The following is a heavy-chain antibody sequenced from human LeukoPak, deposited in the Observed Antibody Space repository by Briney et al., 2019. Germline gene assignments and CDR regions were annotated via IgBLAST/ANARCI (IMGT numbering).Heavy chain of an antibody. V-gene: IGHV3-21*01. CDR1: GFTFSSYS. D-gene: IGHD6-13*01. J-gene: IGHJ4*02. CDR3: ARAFIAAAGFDY. CDR2: ISSSSSYI. Sequence: GGSLRLSCAASGFTFSSYSMNWVRQAPGKGLEWVSSISSSSSYIYYADSVKGRFTISRDNAKNSLYLQMNSLRAEDTAVYYCARAFIAAAGFDYWGQGTLVTVSS.